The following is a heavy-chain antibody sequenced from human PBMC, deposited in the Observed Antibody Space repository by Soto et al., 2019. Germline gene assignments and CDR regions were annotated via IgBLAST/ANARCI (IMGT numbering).Heavy chain of an antibody. J-gene: IGHJ4*02. V-gene: IGHV2-5*01. D-gene: IGHD4-17*01. CDR3: AHKGYGDYPIDY. CDR2: IYWYDSK. Sequence: PTQTLSLSFTFYWFSRSTSGVGVGWIRLPQGKALEWLAVIYWYDSKHYSPSLKSRLTITKDTSKNQVVLTMTNMDPVDTATYYCAHKGYGDYPIDYWGQGTLVTVSS. CDR1: WFSRSTSGVG.